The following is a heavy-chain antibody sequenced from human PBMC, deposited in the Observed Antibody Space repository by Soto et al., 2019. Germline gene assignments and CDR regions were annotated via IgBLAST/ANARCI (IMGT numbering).Heavy chain of an antibody. CDR3: ARDPANYYCSGGSCYSDLTPIYYYYGMDV. J-gene: IGHJ6*02. CDR2: ISSSSTI. D-gene: IGHD2-15*01. V-gene: IGHV3-48*02. CDR1: GFTFSSYS. Sequence: GGSLRLSCAASGFTFSSYSMNWVRQAPGKGLERVSYISSSSTIYYADSVKGRFTISRDNAKNSLYLRMNSLRDEDTAVYYCARDPANYYCSGGSCYSDLTPIYYYYGMDVWGQGTTVTVSS.